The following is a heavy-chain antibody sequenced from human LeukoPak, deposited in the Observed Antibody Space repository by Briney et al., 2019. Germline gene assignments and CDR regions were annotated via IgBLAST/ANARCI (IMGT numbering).Heavy chain of an antibody. Sequence: ASETLSLTCTVSGGSFSDSNYYWGCIPQPPGMGLEWIASGHNSGTTYYNPSLQSRATISVDTSTNRFSLRLSSVTAADTAVYYCARRRGYYFDYWGQGTLVTVSS. V-gene: IGHV4-39*01. J-gene: IGHJ4*02. CDR3: ARRRGYYFDY. CDR2: GHNSGTT. CDR1: GGSFSDSNYY.